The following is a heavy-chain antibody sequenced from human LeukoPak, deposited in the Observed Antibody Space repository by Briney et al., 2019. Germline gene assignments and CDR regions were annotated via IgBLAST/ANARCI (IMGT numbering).Heavy chain of an antibody. V-gene: IGHV6-1*01. J-gene: IGHJ4*02. CDR3: ARNYYGSGSYYSHFDY. D-gene: IGHD3-10*01. CDR2: TYYRSKWDN. CDR1: GDSVSSNSAT. Sequence: SQTLSLTCAISGDSVSSNSATWNWIRQSPSRGLEWLGRTYYRSKWDNDYAVSVKSRITINPDTSKNQFSLRLKSVTPEDTAVYYCARNYYGSGSYYSHFDYWGQGTLVTVSS.